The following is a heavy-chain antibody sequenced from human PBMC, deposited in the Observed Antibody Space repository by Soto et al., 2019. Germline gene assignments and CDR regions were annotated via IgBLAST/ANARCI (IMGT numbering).Heavy chain of an antibody. J-gene: IGHJ6*01. CDR3: ARVVYQGGYPYYYYHYGMEV. V-gene: IGHV1-69*13. Sequence: SVKVSCKASGCTFSSYAISWVRQAPGQGLEWMGGIIPIFGTANYAQKFQGRVTITADESTSTAYMELSSLRSEDTAVYYCARVVYQGGYPYYYYHYGMEVWGQGTTVIVS. CDR2: IIPIFGTA. CDR1: GCTFSSYA. D-gene: IGHD3-22*01.